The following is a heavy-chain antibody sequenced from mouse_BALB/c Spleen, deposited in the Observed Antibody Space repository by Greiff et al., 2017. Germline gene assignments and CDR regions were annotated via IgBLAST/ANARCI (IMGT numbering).Heavy chain of an antibody. J-gene: IGHJ1*01. CDR1: GYTFTDYV. CDR3: ASTVVRSFEV. CDR2: IYHGSGST. Sequence: VQLQQSGPELVKPGASVKMSCKASGYTFTDYVIRWVKQRPGRGLEWIGAIYHGSGSTYYNEKFKGKATLTADKSSNTAYMQLSSLTSEVSAVYVCASTVVRSFEVWGAGTTVTVSS. D-gene: IGHD1-1*01. V-gene: IGHV1-83*01.